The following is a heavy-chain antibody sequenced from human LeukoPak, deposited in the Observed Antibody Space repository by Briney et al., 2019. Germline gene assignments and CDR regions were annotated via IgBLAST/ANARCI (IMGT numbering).Heavy chain of an antibody. J-gene: IGHJ4*02. CDR2: ISYDGSNK. CDR1: GFTFSSYG. D-gene: IGHD6-19*01. Sequence: PGGSLRLSCAASGFTFSSYGMHWVRQAPGKGLEWVAVISYDGSNKYYADSVKGRFTISRDNSKNTLYLQMNSLRAEDTAVYYCAKDLEGRQWLVILDYWGQGTLVTVSA. V-gene: IGHV3-30*18. CDR3: AKDLEGRQWLVILDY.